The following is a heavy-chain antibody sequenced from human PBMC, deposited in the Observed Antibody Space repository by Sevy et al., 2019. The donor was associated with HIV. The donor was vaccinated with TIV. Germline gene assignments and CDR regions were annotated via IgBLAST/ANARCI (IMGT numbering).Heavy chain of an antibody. J-gene: IGHJ4*02. D-gene: IGHD5-18*01. CDR1: GFTFSGSW. CDR3: ARDRAYSALDY. CDR2: INEDGSRL. Sequence: RGSLRLSCVASGFTFSGSWMTWVRQAPGKGLERIAFINEDGSRLGYVDSVRGRFTISRENTKNSLYLQMNSLRAEDTAVYFCARDRAYSALDYWGQGTPVTVSS. V-gene: IGHV3-7*01.